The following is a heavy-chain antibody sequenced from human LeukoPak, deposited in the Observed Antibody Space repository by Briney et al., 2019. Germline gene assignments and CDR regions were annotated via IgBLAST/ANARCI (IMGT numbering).Heavy chain of an antibody. Sequence: GGSLRLSCAASGFTFSSYAMSWVRQAPGKGLEWVSAISGSGGSTYYAGSVKGRFTISRDNPKNTLYLQMNSLRAEDTAVYYCAKGPNWGDHWYFDLWGRGTLVTVSS. CDR2: ISGSGGST. V-gene: IGHV3-23*01. J-gene: IGHJ2*01. CDR3: AKGPNWGDHWYFDL. D-gene: IGHD7-27*01. CDR1: GFTFSSYA.